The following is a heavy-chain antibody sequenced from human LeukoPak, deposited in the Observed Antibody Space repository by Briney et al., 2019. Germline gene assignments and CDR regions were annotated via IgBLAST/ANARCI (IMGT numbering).Heavy chain of an antibody. J-gene: IGHJ3*02. V-gene: IGHV4-59*12. Sequence: PSETLSLTCTVSGGSISSYYWSWIRQPPGKGLEWIGYIYYSGSTNYNPSLKSRVTISVDTSKNQFSLKLSSVTAADTAVYYCASGYFDWLYAFDIWGQGTMVTVSS. CDR3: ASGYFDWLYAFDI. CDR2: IYYSGST. CDR1: GGSISSYY. D-gene: IGHD3-9*01.